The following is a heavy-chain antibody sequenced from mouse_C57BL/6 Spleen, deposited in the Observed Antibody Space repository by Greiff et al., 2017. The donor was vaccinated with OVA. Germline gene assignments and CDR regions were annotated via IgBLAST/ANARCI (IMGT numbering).Heavy chain of an antibody. CDR3: ARAPGVAGDYAMDY. J-gene: IGHJ4*01. CDR2: IDPSDSYT. Sequence: QVQLQQPGAELVKPGASVKLSCKASGYTFTSYWMQWVKQRPGQGLEWIGEIDPSDSYTNYNQKFKGKATLTVDTSSSTAYMQLSSLTSEDSAVYYCARAPGVAGDYAMDYWGQGTSVTVSS. CDR1: GYTFTSYW. D-gene: IGHD1-1*01. V-gene: IGHV1-50*01.